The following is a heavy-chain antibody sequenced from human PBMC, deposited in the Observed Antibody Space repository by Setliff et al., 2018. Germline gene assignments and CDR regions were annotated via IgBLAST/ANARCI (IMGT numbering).Heavy chain of an antibody. J-gene: IGHJ5*02. V-gene: IGHV4-61*02. D-gene: IGHD3-3*01. Sequence: SETLSLTCSVSGDSINSGTYYWSWFRQSAGKGLEWIGRIYTGGSTNYNPSLKSRVTISLDTSKNHFSLTLTSVTAADTAVYYCARGRGLEWLPESWFDPWDQGTLVTVSS. CDR2: IYTGGST. CDR1: GDSINSGTYY. CDR3: ARGRGLEWLPESWFDP.